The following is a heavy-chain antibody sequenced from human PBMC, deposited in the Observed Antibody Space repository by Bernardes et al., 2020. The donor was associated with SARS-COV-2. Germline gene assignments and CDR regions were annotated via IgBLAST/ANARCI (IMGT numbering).Heavy chain of an antibody. CDR2: IASAGTT. J-gene: IGHJ3*01. D-gene: IGHD3-16*01. CDR1: GFTFSSYW. Sequence: GGSLRLSCVASGFTFSSYWMSWVRQAPGKGLEWVAAIASAGTTYYTDSVKGRFTIARDNSENTLFLQMNSLRAEDTAVYYCARVVSGPHVGADAFAVWGRGTTVTVSS. V-gene: IGHV3-23*01. CDR3: ARVVSGPHVGADAFAV.